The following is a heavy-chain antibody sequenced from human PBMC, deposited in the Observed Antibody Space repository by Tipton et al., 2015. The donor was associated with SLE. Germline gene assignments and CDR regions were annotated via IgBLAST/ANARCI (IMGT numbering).Heavy chain of an antibody. D-gene: IGHD4-17*01. V-gene: IGHV4-59*11. Sequence: TLSLTCTVSGGSMSSHYWSWIRQPPGKGLEWIGSVYHSGSTRYNPSFQSRVTITVDTSKNQFSLNLKSVTAADTAVYYCARPSSMTTGAFDPWGQGTLVTISS. CDR1: GGSMSSHY. CDR2: VYHSGST. CDR3: ARPSSMTTGAFDP. J-gene: IGHJ5*02.